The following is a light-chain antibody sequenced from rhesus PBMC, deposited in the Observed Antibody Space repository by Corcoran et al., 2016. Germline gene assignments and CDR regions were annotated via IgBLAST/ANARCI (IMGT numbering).Light chain of an antibody. CDR1: QGISSN. V-gene: IGKV1-25*01. CDR3: QHAYGTPYT. Sequence: DIQMTQSPSSLSASVGDRVTITCQESQGISSNLAWYKQKPGKVPNLLIYKTSTLQSGVPSRFSGSGSGTDVTLTISSLQPEDFATYYCQHAYGTPYTFGQGTKVEIK. CDR2: KTS. J-gene: IGKJ2*01.